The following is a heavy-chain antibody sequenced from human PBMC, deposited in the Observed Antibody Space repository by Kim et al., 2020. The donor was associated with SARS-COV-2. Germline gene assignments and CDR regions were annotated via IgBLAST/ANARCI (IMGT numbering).Heavy chain of an antibody. CDR3: AREGGYSSGWYYFDY. J-gene: IGHJ4*02. CDR2: ISSSGSTI. D-gene: IGHD6-19*01. CDR1: GFTFSSYE. Sequence: GGSLRLSCAASGFTFSSYEMNWVRQAPGKGLEWVSYISSSGSTIYYADSVKGRFTISRDNAKNSLYLQMNSLRAEDTAVYYCAREGGYSSGWYYFDYWGQGTLVTVSS. V-gene: IGHV3-48*03.